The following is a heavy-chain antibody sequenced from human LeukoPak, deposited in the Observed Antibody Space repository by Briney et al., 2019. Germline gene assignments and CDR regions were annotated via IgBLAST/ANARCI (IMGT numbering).Heavy chain of an antibody. V-gene: IGHV4-59*01. D-gene: IGHD3-22*01. CDR1: GGSTSSYY. CDR2: IYYSGST. Sequence: SETLSLTCTVSGGSTSSYYWSWIRQPPGKGLEWIGYIYYSGSTNYNPSLKSRVTISVDTSKNQFSLKLSSVTAADTAVYYCARVPHYYDSSGYHKRAFDIWGQGTMVTVSS. J-gene: IGHJ3*02. CDR3: ARVPHYYDSSGYHKRAFDI.